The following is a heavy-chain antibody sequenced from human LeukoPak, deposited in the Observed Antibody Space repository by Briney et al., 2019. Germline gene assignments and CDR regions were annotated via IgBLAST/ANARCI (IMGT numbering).Heavy chain of an antibody. CDR2: TGNKASSYTT. Sequence: GGSLRLSHAASGFTFHHHSMIRLRQAPGTGLEGAGGTGNKASSYTTEWAASVKAIFTISRDDSKSALYLQMNSLKTDDTAVYFCARILSGKNAIGIWGERTTVTVSS. CDR1: GFTFHHHS. CDR3: ARILSGKNAIGI. D-gene: IGHD2-15*01. J-gene: IGHJ3*02. V-gene: IGHV3-72*01.